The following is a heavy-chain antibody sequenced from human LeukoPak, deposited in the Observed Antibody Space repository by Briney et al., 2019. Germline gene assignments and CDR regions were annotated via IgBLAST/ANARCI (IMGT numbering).Heavy chain of an antibody. D-gene: IGHD3-22*01. V-gene: IGHV3-48*01. Sequence: GGPLRLSCAASGFTFSSYEMNWVRQAPGKGLEWVSYISSSSSTIYYADSVKGRFTISRDNAKNSLYLQMNSLRAEDTAVYYCARGEPDYYDSSGYPSWGQGTLVTVSS. CDR2: ISSSSSTI. CDR3: ARGEPDYYDSSGYPS. J-gene: IGHJ5*02. CDR1: GFTFSSYE.